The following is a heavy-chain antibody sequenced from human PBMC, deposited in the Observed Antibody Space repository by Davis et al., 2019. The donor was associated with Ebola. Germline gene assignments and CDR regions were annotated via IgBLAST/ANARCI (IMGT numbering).Heavy chain of an antibody. J-gene: IGHJ4*02. CDR3: VRDVLPMRQLLPGY. CDR2: ISGSGNSV. V-gene: IGHV3-23*01. D-gene: IGHD2-2*01. Sequence: PGGSLRLSCAASGFTFSNYAMSWVRQAPGKGLEWVSSISGSGNSVYYADSVKGQFTISRDNSKSTLFLQMTSLRVEDTAVYYCVRDVLPMRQLLPGYWGQGTLVTVSP. CDR1: GFTFSNYA.